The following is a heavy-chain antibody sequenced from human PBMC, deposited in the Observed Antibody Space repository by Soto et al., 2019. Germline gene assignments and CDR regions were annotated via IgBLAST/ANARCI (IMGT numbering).Heavy chain of an antibody. CDR3: AKGPKPTALQYFQH. D-gene: IGHD4-17*01. Sequence: PGGSLRLSCAASGFTFSGYGIHWVRQAPGKGLEWVAVISYDGSNKYYADSVKGRFTISRDNSKNTLYLQMNSLRAEDTAVYYCAKGPKPTALQYFQHWGQGTQVTVSS. CDR1: GFTFSGYG. V-gene: IGHV3-30*18. J-gene: IGHJ1*01. CDR2: ISYDGSNK.